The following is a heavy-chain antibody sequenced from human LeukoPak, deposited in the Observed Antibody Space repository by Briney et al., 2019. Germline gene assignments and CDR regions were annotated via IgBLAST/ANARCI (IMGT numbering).Heavy chain of an antibody. CDR1: GFTFRSYW. CDR2: IKQDGSEK. J-gene: IGHJ4*02. CDR3: SWSGEAD. D-gene: IGHD3-3*01. V-gene: IGHV3-7*01. Sequence: GGSLRLSCAASGFTFRSYWTSWVRQAPGKGLEWVADIKQDGSEKYYVDSVKGRFTISTDNAKNSVYLQMNSLRAEDTAVYYCSWSGEADWGQGTLVTASS.